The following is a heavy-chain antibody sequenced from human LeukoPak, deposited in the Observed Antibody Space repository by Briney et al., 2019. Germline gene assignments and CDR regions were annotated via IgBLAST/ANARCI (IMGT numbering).Heavy chain of an antibody. CDR1: GYTFTDYS. Sequence: ASVKVSCKASGYTFTDYSMHWVRLAPGQGLEWMGIINPSGASASYAQKFQGRVTLTRDMSTGTVYLDLTSLRFDDTAVYYCTRESGRDFADWGQGTLVTVSS. J-gene: IGHJ4*02. CDR3: TRESGRDFAD. D-gene: IGHD2-21*01. CDR2: INPSGASA. V-gene: IGHV1-46*01.